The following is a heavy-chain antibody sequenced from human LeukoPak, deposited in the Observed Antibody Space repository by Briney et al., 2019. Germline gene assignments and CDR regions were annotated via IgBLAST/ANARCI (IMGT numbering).Heavy chain of an antibody. V-gene: IGHV1-2*02. CDR2: INPKSGGT. CDR3: ARDLGEIAMAGMFSTQSHFDR. CDR1: GYMFTDYY. J-gene: IGHJ4*02. D-gene: IGHD6-19*01. Sequence: ASVKVSCKASGYMFTDYYMHWVRQAPGQGLEWMGWINPKSGGTNYAQKFQGRVTMTRDTSINTGYMDLSGLRSDDTAVYSCARDLGEIAMAGMFSTQSHFDRWGQGTLVTVSS.